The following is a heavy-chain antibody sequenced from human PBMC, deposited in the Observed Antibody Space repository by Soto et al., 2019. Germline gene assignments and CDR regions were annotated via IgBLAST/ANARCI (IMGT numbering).Heavy chain of an antibody. D-gene: IGHD4-17*01. J-gene: IGHJ6*02. CDR2: ISAYNGNT. V-gene: IGHV1-18*01. CDR1: GYTFTSYG. CDR3: ASRDYGGGGAGSYGMDV. Sequence: QVQLVQSGAEVKEPGASVKVSCKASGYTFTSYGISWVRQAPGQGLEWMGWISAYNGNTNYAQKLQGRVTMTTDTSTSTAYMELRSLRSDDTAVYYCASRDYGGGGAGSYGMDVWGQGTTVTVSS.